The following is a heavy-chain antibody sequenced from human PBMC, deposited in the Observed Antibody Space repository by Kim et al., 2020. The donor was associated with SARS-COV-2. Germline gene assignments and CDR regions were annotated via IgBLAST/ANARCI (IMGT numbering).Heavy chain of an antibody. D-gene: IGHD3-22*01. CDR2: GST. CDR3: ARQFGSSGA. Sequence: GSTYYNPSLEGRVTISGDTSKNQFARKLRSVTAADTAVYDCARQFGSSGAWGQGTLVTVSS. V-gene: IGHV4-39*01. J-gene: IGHJ4*02.